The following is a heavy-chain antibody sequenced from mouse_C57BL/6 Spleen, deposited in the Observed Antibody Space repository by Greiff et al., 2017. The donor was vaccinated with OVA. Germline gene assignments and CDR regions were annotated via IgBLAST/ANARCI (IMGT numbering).Heavy chain of an antibody. D-gene: IGHD2-3*01. Sequence: EVHLVESEGGLVQPGSSMKLSCTASGFTFSDYYMAWVRQVPEKGLEWVANINYDGSSTYYLDSLKSRFIISRDNAKNILYLQMSSLKSEDTATYYCARDRGDGYFDYWGQGTTLTVSS. CDR3: ARDRGDGYFDY. CDR1: GFTFSDYY. J-gene: IGHJ2*01. CDR2: INYDGSST. V-gene: IGHV5-16*01.